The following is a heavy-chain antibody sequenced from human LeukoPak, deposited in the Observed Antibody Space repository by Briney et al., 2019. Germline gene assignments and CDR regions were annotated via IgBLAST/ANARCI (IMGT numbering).Heavy chain of an antibody. CDR1: GGSISSYY. J-gene: IGHJ4*02. Sequence: SETLSLTCTVSGGSISSYYWSWIRQPPGKGLEWIGYIYYSGSTNYSPSLKSRVTISVDTSKNQFSLKLSSVTAADTAVYYCARDRWYYGSGSYFRFDYWGQGTLVTVSS. V-gene: IGHV4-59*01. CDR3: ARDRWYYGSGSYFRFDY. CDR2: IYYSGST. D-gene: IGHD3-10*01.